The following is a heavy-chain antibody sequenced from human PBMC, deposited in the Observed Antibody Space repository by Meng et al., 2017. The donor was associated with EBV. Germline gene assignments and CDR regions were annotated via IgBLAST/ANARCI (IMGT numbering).Heavy chain of an antibody. D-gene: IGHD1/OR15-1a*01. J-gene: IGHJ4*02. CDR3: VRELVGGTFDY. CDR1: GSPFTSYY. V-gene: IGHV1-46*01. Sequence: EQLRRAGGEGRNPGALLKASCKAAGSPFTSYYLHWGRQAPGQGLEWMGIIIPAGGNTNYAQKFRGRFTMTRDTSTSTVYMDLSILTSEDTAVYYCVRELVGGTFDYWGQGTLVTVSS. CDR2: IIPAGGNT.